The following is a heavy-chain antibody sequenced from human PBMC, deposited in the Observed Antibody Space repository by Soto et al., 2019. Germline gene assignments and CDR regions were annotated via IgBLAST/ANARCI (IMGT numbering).Heavy chain of an antibody. D-gene: IGHD2-8*01. Sequence: QVQLQESGPGLVKPSDTLSLTCTVSGGSISSYYWSWIRQPPGKGLEWIGHIYYSGSTNYNPSLKSRVTISVDTSKNQFSLKLSSVTAADTAVYYCARRNGGNFDYWGQGTLVTVSS. J-gene: IGHJ4*02. CDR1: GGSISSYY. V-gene: IGHV4-59*01. CDR2: IYYSGST. CDR3: ARRNGGNFDY.